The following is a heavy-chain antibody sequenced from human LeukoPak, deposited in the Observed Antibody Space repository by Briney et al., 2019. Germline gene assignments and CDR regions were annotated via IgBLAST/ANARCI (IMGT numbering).Heavy chain of an antibody. J-gene: IGHJ4*02. CDR1: GFTFSSYS. V-gene: IGHV3-48*01. Sequence: GGSLRLSCAASGFTFSSYSMNWVRQAPGKGLEWVSYITSSSTTIYYADSVKGRFTISRDNAKNSLYLQMNSLRAEGTAVYYCARVRDAYNYFHYWGQGTLVTVSS. D-gene: IGHD1-20*01. CDR2: ITSSSTTI. CDR3: ARVRDAYNYFHY.